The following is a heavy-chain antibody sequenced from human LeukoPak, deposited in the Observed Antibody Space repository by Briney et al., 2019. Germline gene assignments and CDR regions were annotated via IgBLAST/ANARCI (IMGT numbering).Heavy chain of an antibody. D-gene: IGHD3-22*01. Sequence: PGGALRLSCAASGFTFSTYWMHWVRHRPEKGLVWVSRVHSDGSNTTYAESVKGRFTISRDNAKNTLYLQMKSLRAEDTAVYYCARDFGYSPDYWGQGTLVTVSS. CDR3: ARDFGYSPDY. CDR1: GFTFSTYW. J-gene: IGHJ4*02. V-gene: IGHV3-74*03. CDR2: VHSDGSNT.